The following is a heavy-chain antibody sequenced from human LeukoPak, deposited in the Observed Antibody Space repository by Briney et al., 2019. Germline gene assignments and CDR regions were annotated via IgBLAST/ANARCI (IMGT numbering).Heavy chain of an antibody. CDR1: GGSISSSSYY. CDR2: IYYSGST. V-gene: IGHV4-39*07. J-gene: IGHJ4*02. CDR3: ARRGDPIPPYYYDSSGYSYFDY. Sequence: PSETLSLTCTVSGGSISSSSYYWGWIRQPPGKGLEWIGSIYYSGSTYYNPSLKSRVTISVDTSKNQFSLKLSSVTAADTAVYFCARRGDPIPPYYYDSSGYSYFDYWGQGTLVTVSS. D-gene: IGHD3-22*01.